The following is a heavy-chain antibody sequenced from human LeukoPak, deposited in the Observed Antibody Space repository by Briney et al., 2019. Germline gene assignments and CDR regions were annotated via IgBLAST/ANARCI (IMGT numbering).Heavy chain of an antibody. CDR1: GGSISSSGYY. V-gene: IGHV4-31*03. J-gene: IGHJ3*02. CDR2: IYYSGST. CDR3: ARDLVDSGAFDI. D-gene: IGHD1-26*01. Sequence: PSETLSLTCTVSGGSISSSGYYWSWIRQHPGKGLEWIGYIYYSGSTYYNPSLKSRVTISVDTSKNQFSLKLSSVTAADTAVYYCARDLVDSGAFDIWGQGTMVTVSS.